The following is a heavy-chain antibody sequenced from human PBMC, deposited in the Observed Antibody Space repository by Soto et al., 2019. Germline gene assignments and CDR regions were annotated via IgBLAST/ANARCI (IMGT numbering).Heavy chain of an antibody. J-gene: IGHJ5*02. CDR1: GFTFSNFE. CDR3: VREFVRDFHNWFDL. Sequence: PGGSLRLSCAASGFTFSNFEMNWVRQAPGKGLEWVSYISSGGNTMYYADSVKGRFTISRDNAKNSLYLGMNSLRAEDTAVYYCVREFVRDFHNWFDLWGQGTLVTVSS. D-gene: IGHD2-21*02. V-gene: IGHV3-48*03. CDR2: ISSGGNTM.